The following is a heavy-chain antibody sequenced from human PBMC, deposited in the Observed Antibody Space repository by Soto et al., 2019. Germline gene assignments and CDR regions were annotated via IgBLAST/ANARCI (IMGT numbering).Heavy chain of an antibody. CDR3: ARDLGRDTAMVPSWFDP. Sequence: QVQLVQSGAEVRKPGSSVKVSCKASGGTFSRHAISWVRQAPGQGLEWMGGIIPIFGTANHAQKFQGRVTITADKSTSTAYMELSSLRSEDTAVYYCARDLGRDTAMVPSWFDPWGQGTLVTVSS. CDR2: IIPIFGTA. CDR1: GGTFSRHA. D-gene: IGHD5-18*01. V-gene: IGHV1-69*06. J-gene: IGHJ5*02.